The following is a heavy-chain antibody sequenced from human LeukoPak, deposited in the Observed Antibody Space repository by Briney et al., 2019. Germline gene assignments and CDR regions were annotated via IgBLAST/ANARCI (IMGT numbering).Heavy chain of an antibody. CDR2: IYYSGST. CDR3: ARGVGAIPS. CDR1: GGSISSYY. V-gene: IGHV4-59*01. Sequence: SETLSLTCTVSGGSISSYYWSWIRQPPGKGLEWIGYIYYSGSTNYNPSLKSRVTISVDTSKNQFSLKLSSVTAADTAVYYCARGVGAIPSWGQGTLVIVSS. D-gene: IGHD1-26*01. J-gene: IGHJ5*02.